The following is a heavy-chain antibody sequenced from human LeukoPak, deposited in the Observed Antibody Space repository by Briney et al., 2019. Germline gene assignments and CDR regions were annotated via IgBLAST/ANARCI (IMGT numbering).Heavy chain of an antibody. V-gene: IGHV4-4*07. CDR1: GGSISSYY. J-gene: IGHJ4*02. Sequence: SETLSLTCTVSGGSISSYYWSWIRQPAGKGLEWIGRIYTSGSTNYNPSLESRVTLSVDKSKNQFSLKLSSVTAADTAVYYCASSGLMRESFDYWGQGTLVTVSS. D-gene: IGHD3-10*01. CDR2: IYTSGST. CDR3: ASSGLMRESFDY.